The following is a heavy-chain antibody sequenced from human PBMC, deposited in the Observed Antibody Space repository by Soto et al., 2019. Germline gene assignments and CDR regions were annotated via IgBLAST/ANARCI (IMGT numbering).Heavy chain of an antibody. CDR2: IVASGGST. D-gene: IGHD1-1*01. V-gene: IGHV3-23*01. CDR3: AKDQGAKMRNWYFDY. Sequence: EVQLLESGEGLVQPGGSLRLSCAASGFTFSSYAMSWVRQAPGKGLEWVALIVASGGSTYYADSVKGRFTISRDNSKDTLYLQMNRLRAEDTALYYCAKDQGAKMRNWYFDYWGQGTLVTVSS. J-gene: IGHJ4*02. CDR1: GFTFSSYA.